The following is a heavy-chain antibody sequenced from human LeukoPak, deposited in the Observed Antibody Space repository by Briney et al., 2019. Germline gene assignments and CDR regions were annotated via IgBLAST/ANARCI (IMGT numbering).Heavy chain of an antibody. J-gene: IGHJ4*02. CDR1: GGSLSGYY. CDR3: ARRGKYYYGSGSYYTRGYFDY. D-gene: IGHD3-10*01. Sequence: SETLSLTCAVYGGSLSGYYWSWIRQPPGKGLEWIGEINHSGSTNYNPSLKSRVTISVDTSKNQFSLKLSSVTAADTAVYYCARRGKYYYGSGSYYTRGYFDYWGQGTLVTVSS. V-gene: IGHV4-34*01. CDR2: INHSGST.